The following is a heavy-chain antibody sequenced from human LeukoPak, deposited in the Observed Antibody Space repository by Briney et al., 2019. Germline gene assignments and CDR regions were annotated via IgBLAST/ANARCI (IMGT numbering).Heavy chain of an antibody. V-gene: IGHV1-69-2*01. CDR3: AAGRTTGTTFYDY. Sequence: ASVKISCKVSGYTFTDYYMHWVQQAPGKGLGWMGLVDPEDGETIYAEKFQGRVTITADTSTDTAYMELSSLRSEDTAVYYCAAGRTTGTTFYDYWGQGTLVTVSS. D-gene: IGHD1-1*01. CDR1: GYTFTDYY. CDR2: VDPEDGET. J-gene: IGHJ4*02.